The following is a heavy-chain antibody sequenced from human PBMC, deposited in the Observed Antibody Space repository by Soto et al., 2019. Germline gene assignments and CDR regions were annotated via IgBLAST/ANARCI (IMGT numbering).Heavy chain of an antibody. CDR1: GFTFSDFA. V-gene: IGHV3-23*01. D-gene: IGHD2-2*03. CDR3: AKMEGMDPWVYFYDY. CDR2: IYGGGNGP. Sequence: EVQVLESGGGLVQPGGSLRLSCAATGFTFSDFAMSWVRQAPGKGLEWVSRIYGGGNGPHYADSVKGRVTISRDNSKNTLYLQMNSLRAEDTAVSYCAKMEGMDPWVYFYDYWGQGTLVTVSS. J-gene: IGHJ4*02.